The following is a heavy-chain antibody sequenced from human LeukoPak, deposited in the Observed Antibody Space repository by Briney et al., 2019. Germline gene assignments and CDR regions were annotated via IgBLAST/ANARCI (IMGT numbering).Heavy chain of an antibody. CDR2: TNWDGGRT. CDR3: ARDLILYSSGSPFDY. J-gene: IGHJ4*02. CDR1: GFTFDDYA. Sequence: PGGSLRLSCAASGFTFDDYAMSWVRQTPGKGLEWVSGTNWDGGRTGYADSVKGRFTISRDNAKNSLYLQMNSLRAEDTAVYYCARDLILYSSGSPFDYWGQGTLVTVSS. D-gene: IGHD6-19*01. V-gene: IGHV3-20*04.